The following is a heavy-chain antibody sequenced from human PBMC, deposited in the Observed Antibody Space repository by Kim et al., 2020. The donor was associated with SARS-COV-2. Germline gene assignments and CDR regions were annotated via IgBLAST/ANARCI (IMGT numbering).Heavy chain of an antibody. D-gene: IGHD3-10*01. CDR3: ARGPPITMDRGPPDY. J-gene: IGHJ4*02. CDR1: GFTFSSYD. V-gene: IGHV3-13*01. CDR2: IGTAGDT. Sequence: GGSLRLSCAASGFTFSSYDMHWVRQATGKGLEWVSAIGTAGDTYYPGSVKGRFTISRENAKNSLYLQMNSLRAGDTAVYYCARGPPITMDRGPPDYWGQGTLVTVSS.